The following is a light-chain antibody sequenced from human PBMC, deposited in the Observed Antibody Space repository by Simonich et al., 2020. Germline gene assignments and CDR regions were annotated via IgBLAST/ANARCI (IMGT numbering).Light chain of an antibody. V-gene: IGKV1-33*01. CDR2: DAS. CDR3: QQYDNLIT. Sequence: EIQMTQSQSSLSASVGDRVTITCQASQDISNYLNWYQQKPGKAPKLLIYDASNLETGVPSRFSGSGSGTDFTFTISSLQPEDIATYYCQQYDNLITFGQGTRLEIK. J-gene: IGKJ5*01. CDR1: QDISNY.